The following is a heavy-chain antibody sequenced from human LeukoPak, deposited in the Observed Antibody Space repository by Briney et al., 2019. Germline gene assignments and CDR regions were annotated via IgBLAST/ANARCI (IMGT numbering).Heavy chain of an antibody. D-gene: IGHD1-26*01. V-gene: IGHV4-59*01. CDR1: GASISSYY. CDR2: IYYSGST. J-gene: IGHJ4*02. Sequence: SETLSLTRSVSGASISSYYWSWIRQPPGKGLEWIGYIYYSGSTNYNPSLKSRVTISADTSRNQFSLRLSSVTAADTAVYYCARDKVGGTGSFDYWGRGTLVTVSS. CDR3: ARDKVGGTGSFDY.